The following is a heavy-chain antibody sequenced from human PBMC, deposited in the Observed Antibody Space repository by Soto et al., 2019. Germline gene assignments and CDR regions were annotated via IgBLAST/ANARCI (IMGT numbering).Heavy chain of an antibody. CDR3: ARVRYCSGGSCYPRFDP. V-gene: IGHV4-31*03. J-gene: IGHJ5*02. CDR2: IYYSGST. Sequence: QVQLQESGPGLVKPSQTLSLTCTVSGGSISSGGYYWSWIRQHPGKGLEWIGYIYYSGSTYYNPSLKCRGTISVDTSKNQFLLKLSSVTAADTAVYYCARVRYCSGGSCYPRFDPWGQGTLVTVSS. D-gene: IGHD2-15*01. CDR1: GGSISSGGYY.